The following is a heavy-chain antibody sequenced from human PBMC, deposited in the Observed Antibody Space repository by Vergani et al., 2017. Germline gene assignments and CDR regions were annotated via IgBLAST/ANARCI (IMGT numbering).Heavy chain of an antibody. V-gene: IGHV3-30-3*01. CDR1: GFTSSSYA. J-gene: IGHJ6*03. CDR2: ISYDGSNK. Sequence: VQLLESGGGLVQPGGSLRLSCAASGFTSSSYAMHWVRQAPGKGLEWVAVISYDGSNKHYADSVKGRFTISRNNSKNTLYLQMNSLRAEDTAVYYCARWGKREYDILTGYYSAYYYCMDVWGKGTTVTVSS. D-gene: IGHD3-9*01. CDR3: ARWGKREYDILTGYYSAYYYCMDV.